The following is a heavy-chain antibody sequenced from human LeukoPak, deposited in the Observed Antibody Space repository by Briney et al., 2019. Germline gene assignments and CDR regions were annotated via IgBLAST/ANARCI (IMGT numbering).Heavy chain of an antibody. Sequence: GGSLTLSCAASGFIFSDSTMHWVRQASGKGLEWVGHVRRKTDNYATMYGASMAGRFTISRDDSRNTAYLQMNSLKTEDTAVYYCYYDGAWGQGTPVTVSS. J-gene: IGHJ5*02. CDR2: VRRKTDNYAT. D-gene: IGHD3-16*01. V-gene: IGHV3-73*01. CDR3: YYDGA. CDR1: GFIFSDST.